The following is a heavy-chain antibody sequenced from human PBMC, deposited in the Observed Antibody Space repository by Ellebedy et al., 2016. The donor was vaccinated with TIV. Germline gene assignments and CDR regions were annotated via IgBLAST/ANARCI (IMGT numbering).Heavy chain of an antibody. CDR2: IYYSGST. Sequence: SETLSLXCTVSGGSISSYYWSWIRQPPGKGLEWIGYIYYSGSTNYNPSLKSRVTISVDTSKNQFSLKLSSVTAADTAVYYCARAAEQLALDYWGQGTLVTVSS. V-gene: IGHV4-59*01. CDR1: GGSISSYY. D-gene: IGHD6-13*01. CDR3: ARAAEQLALDY. J-gene: IGHJ4*02.